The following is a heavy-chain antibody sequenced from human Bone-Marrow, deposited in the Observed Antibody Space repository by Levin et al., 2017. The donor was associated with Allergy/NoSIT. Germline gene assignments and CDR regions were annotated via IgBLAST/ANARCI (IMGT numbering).Heavy chain of an antibody. D-gene: IGHD2-2*01. V-gene: IGHV3-48*03. CDR2: ISSSGSTI. CDR3: ARGVWCSSTSWPVDY. Sequence: PGGSLRLSCAASGFTFSSYEMNWVRQAPGKGLEWVSYISSSGSTIYYADSVKGRFTISRDNAKNSLYLQMNSLRAEDTAVYYCARGVWCSSTSWPVDYWGQGTLVTVSS. CDR1: GFTFSSYE. J-gene: IGHJ4*02.